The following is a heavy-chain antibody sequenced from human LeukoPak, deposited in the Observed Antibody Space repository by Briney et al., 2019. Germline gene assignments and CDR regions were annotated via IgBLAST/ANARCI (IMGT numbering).Heavy chain of an antibody. D-gene: IGHD6-13*01. CDR3: ARDRVAAASLDY. CDR1: GGSVSSGSYY. J-gene: IGHJ4*02. CDR2: IYYSGST. V-gene: IGHV4-61*01. Sequence: SETLSLACTVSGGSVSSGSYYWSWIRQPPGKGLEWIGYIYYSGSTNYNPSLKSRGTISVDTSKNQFSLKLSSVTAADTAVYYCARDRVAAASLDYWGQGTLVTVSS.